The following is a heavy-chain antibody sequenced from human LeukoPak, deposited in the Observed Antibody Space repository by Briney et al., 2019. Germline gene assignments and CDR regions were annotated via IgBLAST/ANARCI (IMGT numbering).Heavy chain of an antibody. CDR2: IYYSGST. D-gene: IGHD5-12*01. Sequence: SETLSLTCTVSGGSISSSSYYWGWIRQPPGKGLEWIGSIYYSGSTNYNPSLKSRVTISVDTSKNQFPLKLSSVTAADTAVYYCARPPRGYSGYGYFDYWGQGTLVTVSS. CDR3: ARPPRGYSGYGYFDY. V-gene: IGHV4-39*06. J-gene: IGHJ4*02. CDR1: GGSISSSSYY.